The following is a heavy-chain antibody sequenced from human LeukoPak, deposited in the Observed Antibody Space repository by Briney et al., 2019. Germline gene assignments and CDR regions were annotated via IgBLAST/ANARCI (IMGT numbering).Heavy chain of an antibody. D-gene: IGHD3-22*01. CDR1: GFTFDDYA. Sequence: PGRSLRLSCAASGFTFDDYAMHWVRQAPGKGLEWVSGISWNSGSIGYADSVKGRFTISRDNAKNSLYLQMNSLRAEDTALYYRAKDTSFDSSGPVNYFDYWGQGTLVTVSS. V-gene: IGHV3-9*01. J-gene: IGHJ4*02. CDR3: AKDTSFDSSGPVNYFDY. CDR2: ISWNSGSI.